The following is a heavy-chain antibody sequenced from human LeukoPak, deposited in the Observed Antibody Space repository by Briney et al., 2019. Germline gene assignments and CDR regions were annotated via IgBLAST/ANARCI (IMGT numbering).Heavy chain of an antibody. Sequence: PGGSLRLSCAASGFTFSSYAMSWVRQAPGKGLEWVSAISGSGGSTYYADSVKGRFTISRDNSKNTLYLQMNSLGAEDTAVYYCAKTGGAAIGYYFDYWGQGTLVTVSS. J-gene: IGHJ4*02. CDR3: AKTGGAAIGYYFDY. CDR2: ISGSGGST. CDR1: GFTFSSYA. V-gene: IGHV3-23*01. D-gene: IGHD2-2*02.